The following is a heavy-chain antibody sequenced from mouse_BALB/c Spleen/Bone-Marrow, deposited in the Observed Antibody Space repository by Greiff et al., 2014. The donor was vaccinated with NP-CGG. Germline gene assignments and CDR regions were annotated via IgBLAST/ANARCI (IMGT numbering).Heavy chain of an antibody. CDR2: ILPGSNSI. V-gene: IGHV1-9*01. Sequence: QVQLQQSGAELMKPGASVKISCKAPGYTFSSLWIEWLKQRPGHGLEWIGEILPGSNSINYNEKFKGKATFTADTSSNTAYMQLSSLTSEDSAVYYCARYRSYAMDYWGQGTSVTVSS. CDR3: ARYRSYAMDY. D-gene: IGHD2-14*01. J-gene: IGHJ4*01. CDR1: GYTFSSLW.